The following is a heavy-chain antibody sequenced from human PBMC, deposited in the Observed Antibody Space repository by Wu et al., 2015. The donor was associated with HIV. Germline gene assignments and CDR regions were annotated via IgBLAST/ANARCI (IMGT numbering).Heavy chain of an antibody. CDR2: INPNSGGT. V-gene: IGHV1-2*02. CDR3: ARSWGEVVPNHYYYSMDV. D-gene: IGHD3-22*01. Sequence: QVQLVQSGAEVKKPGASVKVSCKASGYTFTGYYMHWVRQAPGQGLEWMGWINPNSGGTNYAQKFQGRVTMTRDTSISTAYMELSRLRSDDTAVYYCARSWGEVVPNHYYYSMDVWGQGTTVTVSS. J-gene: IGHJ6*02. CDR1: GYTFTGYY.